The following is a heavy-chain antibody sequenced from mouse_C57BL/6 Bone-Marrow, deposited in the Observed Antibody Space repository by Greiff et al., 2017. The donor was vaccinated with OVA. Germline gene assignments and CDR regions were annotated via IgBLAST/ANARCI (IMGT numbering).Heavy chain of an antibody. J-gene: IGHJ1*03. CDR2: IDPETGGT. D-gene: IGHD2-5*01. CDR1: GYTFTDYE. CDR3: TRAYSNYVIWYFDV. Sequence: LVESGAELVRPGASVTLSCKASGYTFTDYEMHWVKQTPVHGLEWIGAIDPETGGTAYNQKFKGQAILTADKSSSTAYMELRSLTSEDSAVYYCTRAYSNYVIWYFDVWGTGTTVTVSS. V-gene: IGHV1-15*01.